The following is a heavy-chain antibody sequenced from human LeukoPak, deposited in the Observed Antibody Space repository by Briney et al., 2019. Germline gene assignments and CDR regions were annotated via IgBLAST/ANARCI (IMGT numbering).Heavy chain of an antibody. CDR2: ISSSSSYI. CDR3: AREEGFLEWLFKSVPRSRFDP. J-gene: IGHJ5*02. CDR1: GFTFSSYS. V-gene: IGHV3-21*04. D-gene: IGHD3-3*01. Sequence: NPGGSLRLSCAASGFTFSSYSMNWVRQAPGKGLEWVSSISSSSSYIYYADSVKGRFTISRDNAKNSLYLQMNSLRAEDTAVYYCAREEGFLEWLFKSVPRSRFDPWGQGTLVTVSS.